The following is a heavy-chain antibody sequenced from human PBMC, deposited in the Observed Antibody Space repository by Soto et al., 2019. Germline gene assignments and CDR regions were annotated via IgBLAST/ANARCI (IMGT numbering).Heavy chain of an antibody. V-gene: IGHV4-61*08. Sequence: SETLSLTCTVSDDSFRGAEYYWSWIRQPLGKGPEWIGYTYYNGDTKYNPALRSRVTMSEDTSKNQFSLRLSSVTAADTAVYFCARGPDYIDGWRTFDLWGRGILVTVSS. D-gene: IGHD6-19*01. J-gene: IGHJ4*02. CDR3: ARGPDYIDGWRTFDL. CDR1: DDSFRGAEYY. CDR2: TYYNGDT.